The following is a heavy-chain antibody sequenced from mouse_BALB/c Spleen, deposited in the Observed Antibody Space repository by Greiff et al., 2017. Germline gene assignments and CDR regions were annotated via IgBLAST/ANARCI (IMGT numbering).Heavy chain of an antibody. CDR2: ISSGGST. Sequence: EVKVVESGGGLVKPGGSLKLSCAASGFTFSSYAMSWVRQTPEKRLEWVASISSGGSTYYPDSVKGRFTISRDNARNILYLQMSSLRSEDTAMYYCARGWSYFDYWGQGTTLTVSS. CDR1: GFTFSSYA. CDR3: ARGWSYFDY. V-gene: IGHV5-6-5*01. J-gene: IGHJ2*01.